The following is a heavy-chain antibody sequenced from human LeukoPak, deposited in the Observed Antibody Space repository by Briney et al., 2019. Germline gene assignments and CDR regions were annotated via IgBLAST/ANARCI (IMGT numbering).Heavy chain of an antibody. Sequence: PGGSLRLSCAASGFTFSSYSMNWVRQAPGKGLEWVSSISSSSSYIYYADSVKGRFTISRDNAKNSLYLRMNSLRAEDTAVYYCARDRAVRGVDFDYWGQGTLVTVSS. V-gene: IGHV3-21*01. CDR3: ARDRAVRGVDFDY. D-gene: IGHD3-10*01. CDR1: GFTFSSYS. CDR2: ISSSSSYI. J-gene: IGHJ4*02.